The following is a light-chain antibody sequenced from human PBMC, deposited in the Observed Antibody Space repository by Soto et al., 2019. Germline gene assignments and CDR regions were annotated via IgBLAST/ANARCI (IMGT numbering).Light chain of an antibody. CDR1: QSISSW. CDR3: QHYNSYSEA. CDR2: DAS. Sequence: DIQMTQSPSTLSASLGDRVTITCRASQSISSWLAWYQQKPGKAPKLLIYDASSLESRVPSRFSGSGSGTEFTLTISSLQPDDFATYYCQHYNSYSEAFGQGTKVDI. V-gene: IGKV1-5*01. J-gene: IGKJ1*01.